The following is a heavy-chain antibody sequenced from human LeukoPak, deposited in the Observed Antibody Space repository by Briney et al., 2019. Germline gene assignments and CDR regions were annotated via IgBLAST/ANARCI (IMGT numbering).Heavy chain of an antibody. J-gene: IGHJ4*02. V-gene: IGHV4-34*01. CDR2: INHSGST. CDR1: GGSFSGYY. D-gene: IGHD3-22*01. CDR3: ARDKTYYYDSSGYYPLLY. Sequence: PSETLSLTCAVYGGSFSGYYWSWIRQPPGKGLEWIGEINHSGSTNYNPSLKSRVTISVDTSKNQFSLKLSSVTAADTAVYYCARDKTYYYDSSGYYPLLYWGQGTLVTVSS.